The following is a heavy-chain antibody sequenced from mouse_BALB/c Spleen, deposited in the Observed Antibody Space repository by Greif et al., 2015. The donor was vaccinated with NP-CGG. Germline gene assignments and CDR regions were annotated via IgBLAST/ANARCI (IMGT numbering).Heavy chain of an antibody. V-gene: IGHV5-6-3*01. Sequence: VQLKESGGGLVQPGGSLKLSCAASGFTFSSYGMSWVRQTPDKRLELVATINSNGGSTYYPDSVKGRFTISRDNAKNTLYLQMSSLKSEDTAMYYCARVNYGYAMDYWGQGTLVTVSS. J-gene: IGHJ4*01. CDR3: ARVNYGYAMDY. CDR1: GFTFSSYG. D-gene: IGHD1-1*01. CDR2: INSNGGST.